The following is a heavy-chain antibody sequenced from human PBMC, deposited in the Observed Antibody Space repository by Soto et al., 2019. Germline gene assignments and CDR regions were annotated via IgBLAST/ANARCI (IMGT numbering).Heavy chain of an antibody. D-gene: IGHD3-3*01. CDR1: GFTFTSSA. CDR2: IVVGSGNT. Sequence: GASVKVSCKASGFTFTSSAVQWVRQARGQRLEWIGWIVVGSGNTNYAQKFQERATITRDMSTSTAYMELSSLRSEDTAVYYCAAGPQYYDFWSGYYDYWGQGTLVTVSS. V-gene: IGHV1-58*01. CDR3: AAGPQYYDFWSGYYDY. J-gene: IGHJ4*02.